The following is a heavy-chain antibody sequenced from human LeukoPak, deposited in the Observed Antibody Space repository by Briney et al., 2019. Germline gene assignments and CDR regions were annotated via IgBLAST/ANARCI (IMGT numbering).Heavy chain of an antibody. Sequence: SQTLSLTCTVSGGSISSGSYYWSWIRQPAGKELEWIGRIYTSGSTNYNPSLKSRVTISVDTSKNQFSLKLSSVTAADTAVYYCARGGERYCSSTSCSLDYWGQGTLVTVSS. D-gene: IGHD2-2*01. CDR1: GGSISSGSYY. CDR3: ARGGERYCSSTSCSLDY. V-gene: IGHV4-61*02. CDR2: IYTSGST. J-gene: IGHJ4*02.